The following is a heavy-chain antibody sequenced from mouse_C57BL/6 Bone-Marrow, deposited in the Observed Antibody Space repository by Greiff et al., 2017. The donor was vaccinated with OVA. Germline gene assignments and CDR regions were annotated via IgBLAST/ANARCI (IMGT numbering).Heavy chain of an antibody. D-gene: IGHD1-1*02. V-gene: IGHV1-64*01. J-gene: IGHJ3*01. CDR2: IHPNSGST. Sequence: QVQLLQPGAELVKPGASVKLSFKASGYTFTSYWMHWVKQRPGQGLEWIGMIHPNSGSTNYNEKFKSKATLTVDKSSSTAYMQLSSLTSEDSAVYYCARRGLSTWFAYWGQGTLVTVSA. CDR3: ARRGLSTWFAY. CDR1: GYTFTSYW.